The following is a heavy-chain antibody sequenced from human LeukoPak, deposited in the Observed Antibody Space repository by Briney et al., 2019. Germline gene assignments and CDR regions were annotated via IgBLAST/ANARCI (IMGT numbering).Heavy chain of an antibody. V-gene: IGHV3-74*01. Sequence: GGSLRLSCAASGFTFSNYWMHWVRQAPGKGLVWVSRINGDGSSTSYAASVKGRFTISRDNAKNTLYLQMNSLRAEDTAVYYCARWRRGYSSFYDFSYYMDVWGEGTTVTVSS. CDR2: INGDGSST. J-gene: IGHJ6*03. CDR3: ARWRRGYSSFYDFSYYMDV. D-gene: IGHD6-13*01. CDR1: GFTFSNYW.